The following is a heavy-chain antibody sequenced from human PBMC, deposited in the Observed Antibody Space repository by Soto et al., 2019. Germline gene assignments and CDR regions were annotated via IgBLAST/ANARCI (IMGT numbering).Heavy chain of an antibody. J-gene: IGHJ4*02. V-gene: IGHV4-59*07. CDR1: CGSISSYY. Sequence: PSDTLSLTCTVSCGSISSYYWSWIRQPPGKGLEWIGYIYYSGSTNYNPSLKSRVTISVDTSKNQFSLKLSSVTAADTAVYYCARATDFDYWGQGTLVTVS. CDR2: IYYSGST. CDR3: ARATDFDY. D-gene: IGHD3-3*01.